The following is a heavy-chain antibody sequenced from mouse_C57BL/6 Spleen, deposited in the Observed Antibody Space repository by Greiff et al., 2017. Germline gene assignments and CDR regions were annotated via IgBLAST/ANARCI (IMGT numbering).Heavy chain of an antibody. CDR2: ISSGSSTI. CDR1: GFTFSDYG. V-gene: IGHV5-17*01. Sequence: EVKLMESGGGLVKPGGSLKLSCAASGFTFSDYGMHWVRQAPEKGLEWVAYISSGSSTIYYADTVKGRFTISRDNAKNTLFLQMTSLRSEDTAMYYCARNFYYDDWYFDVWGTGTTVTVSS. CDR3: ARNFYYDDWYFDV. D-gene: IGHD2-4*01. J-gene: IGHJ1*03.